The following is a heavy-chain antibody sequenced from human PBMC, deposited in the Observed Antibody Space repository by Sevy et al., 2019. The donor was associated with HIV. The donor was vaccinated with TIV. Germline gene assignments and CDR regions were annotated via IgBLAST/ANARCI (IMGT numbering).Heavy chain of an antibody. Sequence: SETLSLTCTVSGGSISSGSYYWSWIRQPAGKGLEWIGRIYTSGSTNYNPSLKSRVTISVDTSKNQFSLKLSSVTAADTAVYYCARDSGPHYYGSGSYGRFDPWGQGTLVTVSS. D-gene: IGHD3-10*01. V-gene: IGHV4-61*02. CDR1: GGSISSGSYY. J-gene: IGHJ5*02. CDR2: IYTSGST. CDR3: ARDSGPHYYGSGSYGRFDP.